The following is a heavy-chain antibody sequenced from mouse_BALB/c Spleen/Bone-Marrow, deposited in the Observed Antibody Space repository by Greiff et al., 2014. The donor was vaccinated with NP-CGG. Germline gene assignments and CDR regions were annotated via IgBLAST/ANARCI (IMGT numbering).Heavy chain of an antibody. J-gene: IGHJ3*01. Sequence: DVKLQESGAELVKPGASVKLSCTASGFNIKDTYMHWVKQRPEQGLEWIGRIDPANGNTKYDPKFQGKATITADTSSNTAYLQLSSLTSEDTAVYCCVRNGNYGAWFAYWGQGTLVTVSA. D-gene: IGHD2-1*01. CDR1: GFNIKDTY. CDR3: VRNGNYGAWFAY. V-gene: IGHV14-3*02. CDR2: IDPANGNT.